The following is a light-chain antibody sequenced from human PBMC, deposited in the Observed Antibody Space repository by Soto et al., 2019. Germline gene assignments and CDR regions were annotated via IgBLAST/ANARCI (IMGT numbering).Light chain of an antibody. Sequence: FMLTQPHSMSESPGKTVTISCTRSSGSIASNFVQWYQQRPGSAPTTVIYEDNQSPSGVPDRFSGSIDSSSNSASLTISRLKTEDEADYYCQSYDSSNLCVFGGGTKLTVL. V-gene: IGLV6-57*04. CDR2: EDN. J-gene: IGLJ3*02. CDR3: QSYDSSNLCV. CDR1: SGSIASNF.